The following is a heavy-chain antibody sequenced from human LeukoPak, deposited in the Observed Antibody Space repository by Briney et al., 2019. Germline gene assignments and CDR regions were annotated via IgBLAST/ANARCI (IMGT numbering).Heavy chain of an antibody. Sequence: GGSLRLSCAASGFIFSSYWMSWVRQAPGKGLEWVANIKQDGSEKYYVDSVKGRFTISRDNAKNSLYLQMNSLRAEDTAVYYCARDTGIAAAGYDYWGQGTLVTVSS. D-gene: IGHD6-13*01. CDR1: GFIFSSYW. V-gene: IGHV3-7*01. J-gene: IGHJ4*02. CDR2: IKQDGSEK. CDR3: ARDTGIAAAGYDY.